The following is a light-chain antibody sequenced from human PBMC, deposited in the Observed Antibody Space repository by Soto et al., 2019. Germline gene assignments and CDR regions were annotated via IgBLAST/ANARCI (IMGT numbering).Light chain of an antibody. CDR3: KLHGRPLKT. CDR2: GAS. CDR1: QSVSSSY. J-gene: IGKJ1*01. V-gene: IGKV3-20*01. Sequence: IMLNLARSTVRLSPKERATLSCGSSQSVSSSYLAWYRQKPGQAPKLLIHGASTRATGIPDRFSGTGSGTDFTLTCSRRVPAESVLYYCKLHGRPLKTFGKGTKVDI.